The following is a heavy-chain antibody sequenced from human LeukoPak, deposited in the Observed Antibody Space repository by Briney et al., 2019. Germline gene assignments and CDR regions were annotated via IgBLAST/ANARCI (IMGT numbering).Heavy chain of an antibody. CDR2: ISYDGSNK. V-gene: IGHV3-30*04. CDR3: ARGYSGYDYGY. D-gene: IGHD5-12*01. Sequence: RSLRLSCAAYGFTFSSYAMHWVRQAPGKGLEWVAVISYDGSNKYYADSVKGRFTISRDNSKNTLYLQMNSLRAEDTAVYYCARGYSGYDYGYWGQGTLVTVSS. CDR1: GFTFSSYA. J-gene: IGHJ4*02.